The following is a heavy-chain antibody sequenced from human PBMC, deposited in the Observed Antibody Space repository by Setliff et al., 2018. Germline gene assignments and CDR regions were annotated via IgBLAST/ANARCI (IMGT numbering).Heavy chain of an antibody. CDR2: INPNSGGT. CDR3: VRGQGPRTVVAIPFDH. CDR1: GYTFTGYY. D-gene: IGHD3-22*01. V-gene: IGHV1-2*02. Sequence: ASVKVSCKASGYTFTGYYMRWVRQAPGQGLEWMGWINPNSGGTNYAQKFQGRVTMTTDTSTSTAYMELTSLTSDDTALYYCVRGQGPRTVVAIPFDHWGQGTLVTVSS. J-gene: IGHJ4*02.